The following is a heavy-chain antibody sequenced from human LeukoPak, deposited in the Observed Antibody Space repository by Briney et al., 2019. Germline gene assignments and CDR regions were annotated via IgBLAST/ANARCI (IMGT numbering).Heavy chain of an antibody. CDR3: ARGIVGAHQLIAY. CDR2: INPNNGGT. CDR1: GYTFTDHY. Sequence: ALVKVACKASGYTFTDHYMHWVRQAPGQGLEWMGWINPNNGGTNFAQKFQGRVTMTRDTSISTAYMELSSLTSDDTAVYYCARGIVGAHQLIAYWGQGTLVTVSS. J-gene: IGHJ4*02. D-gene: IGHD1-26*01. V-gene: IGHV1-2*02.